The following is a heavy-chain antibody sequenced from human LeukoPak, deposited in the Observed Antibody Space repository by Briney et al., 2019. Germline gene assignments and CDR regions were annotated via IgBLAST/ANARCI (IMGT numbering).Heavy chain of an antibody. CDR2: ISSSGSTI. CDR1: GFTFSSYE. D-gene: IGHD1-26*01. V-gene: IGHV3-48*03. CDR3: ARDPGATGDY. J-gene: IGHJ4*02. Sequence: GGSLRLSCAASGFTFSSYEMNWARQAPGKGLEWVSYISSSGSTIYYADSVKGRFTISRDNAKNSLYLQMDSLRAEDTAVYYCARDPGATGDYWGQGTLVTVSS.